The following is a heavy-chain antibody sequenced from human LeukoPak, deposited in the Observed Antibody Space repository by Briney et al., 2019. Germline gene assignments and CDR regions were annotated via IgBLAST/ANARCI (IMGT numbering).Heavy chain of an antibody. Sequence: GGSLRLSCAASGFTFSSYWMSWVRQAPGKGLEWVANIKQDGSEKYYVDSVKGRFTISRDNSKNTLYLQMNSLRAEDTAVYYCARGSGSSWYGGGLYFDYWGQGTLVTVSS. V-gene: IGHV3-7*01. D-gene: IGHD6-13*01. J-gene: IGHJ4*02. CDR1: GFTFSSYW. CDR3: ARGSGSSWYGGGLYFDY. CDR2: IKQDGSEK.